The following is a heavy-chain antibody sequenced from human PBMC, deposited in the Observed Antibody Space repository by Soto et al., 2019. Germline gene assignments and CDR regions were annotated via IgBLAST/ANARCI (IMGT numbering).Heavy chain of an antibody. V-gene: IGHV3-21*01. CDR3: ARDRDVDRVATTYPHYFDY. Sequence: EVQLVESGGGLVKPGGSLRLSCAASGFTFSSYSMNWVRQAPGKGLEWVSSISSSSSYIYYADSVKGRFTLSRDNAKTSLYLQMNSLRAEDTAVYYCARDRDVDRVATTYPHYFDYWGQGTLVTVSS. J-gene: IGHJ4*02. CDR2: ISSSSSYI. D-gene: IGHD5-12*01. CDR1: GFTFSSYS.